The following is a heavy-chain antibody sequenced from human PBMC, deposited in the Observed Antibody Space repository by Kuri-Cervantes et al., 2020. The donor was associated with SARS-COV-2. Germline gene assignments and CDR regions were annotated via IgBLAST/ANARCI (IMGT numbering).Heavy chain of an antibody. Sequence: GSLRLSCTVSGGSISSSNYYWGWIRQPPGKGLEWIGSIYYSGSNYYNPSLKSRVTISVDTSKNQFSLKLSSVTAADTAVYYCARHSIAAAYFDYWGQGTLVTVSS. V-gene: IGHV4-39*01. J-gene: IGHJ4*02. CDR1: GGSISSSNYY. D-gene: IGHD6-13*01. CDR3: ARHSIAAAYFDY. CDR2: IYYSGSN.